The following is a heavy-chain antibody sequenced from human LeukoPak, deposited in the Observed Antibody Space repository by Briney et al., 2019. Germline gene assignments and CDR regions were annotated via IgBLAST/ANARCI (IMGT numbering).Heavy chain of an antibody. J-gene: IGHJ4*02. CDR2: IYYSGST. V-gene: IGHV4-59*08. CDR3: ARQIEEMATIFFDY. D-gene: IGHD5-24*01. CDR1: GGSISSYY. Sequence: PSETLSLTCTVSGGSISSYYWSWIRQPPGRGLEWIGYIYYSGSTNYNPSLKSRVTISVDTSKNQFSLKLSSVTAADTAVYYCARQIEEMATIFFDYWGQGTLVTVSS.